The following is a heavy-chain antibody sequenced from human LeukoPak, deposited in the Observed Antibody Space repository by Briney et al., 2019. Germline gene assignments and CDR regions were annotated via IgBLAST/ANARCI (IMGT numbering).Heavy chain of an antibody. CDR1: GFTVSSNY. CDR3: ARRLHYDYVLDY. D-gene: IGHD3-16*01. J-gene: IGHJ4*02. Sequence: QPGGSLRLSCAASGFTVSSNYMSWVRQAPGKGLEWVSVIYSGGSTYYADSVKGRFTISRDNSKNTLYLQMNSLRAEDTAVYYCARRLHYDYVLDYWGQGTLVTVSS. V-gene: IGHV3-53*01. CDR2: IYSGGST.